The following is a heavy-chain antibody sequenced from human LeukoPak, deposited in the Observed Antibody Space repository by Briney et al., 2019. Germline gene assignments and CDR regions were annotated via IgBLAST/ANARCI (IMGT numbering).Heavy chain of an antibody. D-gene: IGHD2-2*01. CDR3: ARHRYCTSTSCPLGY. J-gene: IGHJ4*02. V-gene: IGHV3-66*02. CDR1: GFTVSSNY. Sequence: PGGSLRLSCAASGFTVSSNYMSWVRQAPGKGLEWVSVLYSGGSTYYADSVKGRFTISRDNSRNTLYLQMNSLRAEDTAVYYCARHRYCTSTSCPLGYWGQGTLVTVSS. CDR2: LYSGGST.